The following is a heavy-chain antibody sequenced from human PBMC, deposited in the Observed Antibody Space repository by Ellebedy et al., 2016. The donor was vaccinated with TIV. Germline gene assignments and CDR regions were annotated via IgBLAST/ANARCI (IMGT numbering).Heavy chain of an antibody. CDR2: IRSHSYGGTT. CDR1: GFTSGDNFGDYA. J-gene: IGHJ5*02. D-gene: IGHD3-3*01. V-gene: IGHV3-49*03. CDR3: TRDRRFVDAQCNWFDP. Sequence: GGSLRLSCTASGFTSGDNFGDYALSWFRQAPGKGLEWVGLIRSHSYGGTTEYAASMKGRFTISRDDSKHIAYLQMNSLKAEDTAMYYCTRDRRFVDAQCNWFDPWGQGALVTVSS.